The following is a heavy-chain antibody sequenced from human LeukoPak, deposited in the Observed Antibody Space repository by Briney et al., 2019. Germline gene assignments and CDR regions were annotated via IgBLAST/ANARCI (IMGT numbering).Heavy chain of an antibody. V-gene: IGHV3-21*01. CDR1: GFTFSSYS. D-gene: IGHD3-10*01. J-gene: IGHJ6*02. CDR2: ISSSSSYI. Sequence: GGSLRLSCAASGFTFSSYSMNWVRQAPGKGLEWVSSISSSSSYIYYADSVRGRFTISGDNAKNSLYLQMNSLRAEDTAVYYCARDRRYYGSGSYSHYYGMDVWGQGTTVTVSS. CDR3: ARDRRYYGSGSYSHYYGMDV.